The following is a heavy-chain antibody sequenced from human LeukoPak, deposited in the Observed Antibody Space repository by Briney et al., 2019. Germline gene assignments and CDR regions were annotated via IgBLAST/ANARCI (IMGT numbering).Heavy chain of an antibody. V-gene: IGHV3-30*14. CDR3: ARGLGYCTSTTCLLPFDY. CDR2: IRHDGSDK. CDR1: GVTFSSYS. D-gene: IGHD2-2*01. Sequence: GGSLRLSCAASGVTFSSYSMHWVRRAPGKGLELVGGIRHDGSDKYYGDSVKGRFTVSRDNSKNTLYLQMNSLRAEDTAMYYCARGLGYCTSTTCLLPFDYWGQGTLVTVSS. J-gene: IGHJ4*02.